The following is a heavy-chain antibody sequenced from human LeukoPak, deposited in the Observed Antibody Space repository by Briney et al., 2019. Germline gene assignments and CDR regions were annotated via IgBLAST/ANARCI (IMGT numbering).Heavy chain of an antibody. D-gene: IGHD2-15*01. CDR2: INHSGST. CDR1: GGSFSGYY. V-gene: IGHV4-34*01. CDR3: AGMGVSIVVASYP. J-gene: IGHJ5*02. Sequence: SETLSLTCAVYGGSFSGYYWSWIRQPPGKGLEWIGEINHSGSTNYNPSLKSRVTISVDTSKNQFSLKLSSVTAADTAGYYCAGMGVSIVVASYPWGQGTLGTVSP.